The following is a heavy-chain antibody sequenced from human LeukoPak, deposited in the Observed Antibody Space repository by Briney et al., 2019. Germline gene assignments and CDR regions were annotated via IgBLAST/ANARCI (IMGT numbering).Heavy chain of an antibody. V-gene: IGHV4-34*01. CDR1: GGSFSGYY. D-gene: IGHD6-19*01. CDR3: GGGWAIDY. J-gene: IGHJ4*02. Sequence: SETLSLTCAVYGGSFSGYYWSWIRQPPGKGLEWIGEINHSGSTNYNSSLKSRVTISVDTSKNQFSLKLSSVTAADTAVYYCGGGWAIDYWGQGTLVTVSS. CDR2: INHSGST.